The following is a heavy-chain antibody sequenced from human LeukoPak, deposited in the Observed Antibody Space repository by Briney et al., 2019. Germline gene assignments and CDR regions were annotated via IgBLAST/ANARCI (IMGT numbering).Heavy chain of an antibody. Sequence: GGSLRLSCAASGFTFSDYYMSWIRQAPGKGLEWVSYISSSGKTIYYADSVKGRFTISRDNAKNSLYLQMNSLRAEDTAVYYCAKSVHEISWERASYYYYYYMDVWGKGTTVTISS. J-gene: IGHJ6*03. CDR2: ISSSGKTI. CDR1: GFTFSDYY. D-gene: IGHD1-1*01. CDR3: AKSVHEISWERASYYYYYYMDV. V-gene: IGHV3-11*01.